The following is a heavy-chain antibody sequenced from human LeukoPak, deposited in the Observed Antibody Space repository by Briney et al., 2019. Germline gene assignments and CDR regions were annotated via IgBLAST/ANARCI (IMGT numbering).Heavy chain of an antibody. CDR3: ARWDIVVVVAATGGHAEYFQH. CDR1: GFPFSSYG. Sequence: PGGSLRLSCAASGFPFSSYGMTWVRQAPGKGLEWVSSISGSGDSTYYADSVKGRFTISRDNSKNTLYLQMNTLRAEDTAVYYCARWDIVVVVAATGGHAEYFQHWGQGTLVTVSS. D-gene: IGHD2-15*01. J-gene: IGHJ1*01. V-gene: IGHV3-23*01. CDR2: ISGSGDST.